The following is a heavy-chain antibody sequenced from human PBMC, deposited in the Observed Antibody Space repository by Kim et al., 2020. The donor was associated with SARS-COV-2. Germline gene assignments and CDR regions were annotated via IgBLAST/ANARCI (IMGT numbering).Heavy chain of an antibody. D-gene: IGHD3-22*01. J-gene: IGHJ4*01. CDR1: GFTFSSYG. CDR3: AKSRTYYYDSSGYYNFD. Sequence: GGSLRLSCATSGFTFSSYGMHWVRQAPGKGLEWVAVISYDGSNKYYADSVKGRFTISRDNSKNTLYLQMNSLRAEDTAVYYCAKSRTYYYDSSGYYNFD. CDR2: ISYDGSNK. V-gene: IGHV3-30*18.